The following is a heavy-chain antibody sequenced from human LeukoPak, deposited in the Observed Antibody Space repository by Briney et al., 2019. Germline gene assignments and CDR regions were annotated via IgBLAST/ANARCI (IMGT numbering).Heavy chain of an antibody. CDR3: AREIHSSSWSNWFDP. CDR1: GGSISGYY. J-gene: IGHJ5*02. D-gene: IGHD6-13*01. CDR2: IHYTGST. Sequence: SETLSLTCTVSGGSISGYYWSWIRQPPGKGLQFIGYIHYTGSTNYNPSLESRVTLSVDTSKNQFSLKLRSVTAADTAVCYCAREIHSSSWSNWFDPWGQGTLVTVSS. V-gene: IGHV4-59*12.